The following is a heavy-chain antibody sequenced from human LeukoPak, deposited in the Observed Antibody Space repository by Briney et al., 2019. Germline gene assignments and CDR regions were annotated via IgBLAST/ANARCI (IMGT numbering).Heavy chain of an antibody. CDR3: ARDDSSGNIDY. V-gene: IGHV4-59*01. Sequence: PSETLSLTCTVSGGSISSYYWSWIRQPPGKGLEWIGYIYYSGSTNYNPSLKSRVTISVDTSKNQFSLKLSSVTAADTAVYYCARDDSSGNIDYWGQGTPVTVSS. D-gene: IGHD3-22*01. J-gene: IGHJ4*02. CDR2: IYYSGST. CDR1: GGSISSYY.